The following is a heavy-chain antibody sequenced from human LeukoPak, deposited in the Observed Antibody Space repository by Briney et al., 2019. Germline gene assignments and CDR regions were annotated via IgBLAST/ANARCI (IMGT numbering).Heavy chain of an antibody. Sequence: PSETLSLTCTVSGGSISSYYWSWIRQPPGKGLEWIGYIYYSGSTNYNPSLKSRVTISVDTSKNQFSLKLSSVTAADTAVYYCARDTRYCSSTSCYRNWYFDLWGRGTLVTVSS. D-gene: IGHD2-2*02. CDR1: GGSISSYY. V-gene: IGHV4-59*01. CDR2: IYYSGST. J-gene: IGHJ2*01. CDR3: ARDTRYCSSTSCYRNWYFDL.